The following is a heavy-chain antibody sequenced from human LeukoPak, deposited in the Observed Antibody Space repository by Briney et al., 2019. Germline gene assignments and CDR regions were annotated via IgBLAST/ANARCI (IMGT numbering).Heavy chain of an antibody. CDR1: GFTFSSYG. CDR3: AIAPLAGSAFDY. Sequence: GGSLRLSCAASGFTFSSYGMHWVRQAPGKGLQWVAFIRYDGSNKYYADSVKGRFTISRDNSKNTLYLQMNSLRAEDTAVYYCAIAPLAGSAFDYWGQGTLVTVSS. J-gene: IGHJ4*02. V-gene: IGHV3-30*02. D-gene: IGHD6-19*01. CDR2: IRYDGSNK.